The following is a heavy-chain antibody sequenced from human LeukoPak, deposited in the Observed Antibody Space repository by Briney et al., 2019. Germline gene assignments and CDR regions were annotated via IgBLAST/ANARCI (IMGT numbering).Heavy chain of an antibody. CDR3: ARDRESDYSSFGY. J-gene: IGHJ4*02. CDR2: ISYDGNKK. D-gene: IGHD4-11*01. V-gene: IGHV3-30-3*01. CDR1: GFTFSSYA. Sequence: PGGSLRLSCAASGFTFSSYAMHWVRQAPGKGLEWVAVISYDGNKKYYADSVKGRFTISRDNSKNTLYLQMNSLRAEDTAVHYCARDRESDYSSFGYWGQGTLVTVSS.